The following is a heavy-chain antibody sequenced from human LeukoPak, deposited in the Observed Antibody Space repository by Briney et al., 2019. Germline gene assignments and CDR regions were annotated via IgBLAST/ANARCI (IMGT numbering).Heavy chain of an antibody. J-gene: IGHJ3*02. Sequence: GGSLRLSCAASGITLSTYWMSWVRQAPGKGLEWVANIKQDGSEKNYVDSVKGRFTISRDNTRNSLYLQMDSLRAEDAALYYCARGGLYWHIWGQGTMVTVSS. CDR3: ARGGLYWHI. V-gene: IGHV3-7*04. CDR2: IKQDGSEK. D-gene: IGHD2-15*01. CDR1: GITLSTYW.